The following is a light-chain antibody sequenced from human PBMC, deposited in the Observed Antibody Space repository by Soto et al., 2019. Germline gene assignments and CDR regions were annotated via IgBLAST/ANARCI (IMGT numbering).Light chain of an antibody. CDR3: SSYAGSNNLV. CDR1: SSDVGGYNY. Sequence: HSALTQPPSASGSPGQSVTISCTGTSSDVGGYNYVSWYQQHPGKAPKLMIYEVSKRPSGVPDRFSGSKSGNTASLTVSGLQAEDEADYYFSSYAGSNNLVFGGGTKLTVL. CDR2: EVS. J-gene: IGLJ3*02. V-gene: IGLV2-8*01.